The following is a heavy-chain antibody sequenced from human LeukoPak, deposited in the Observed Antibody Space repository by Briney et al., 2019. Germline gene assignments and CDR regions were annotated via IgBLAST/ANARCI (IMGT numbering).Heavy chain of an antibody. V-gene: IGHV3-23*01. CDR3: AKDDTMIIVGPYAFDI. D-gene: IGHD3-22*01. CDR2: IIGSGGYT. Sequence: TGGSLRLSCAASGVTVSMNYMSGVRQAPGKGLEWVSAIIGSGGYTYYADSVKGRFTISRDNSKNTLYLQMNSLRAEGTAVYYCAKDDTMIIVGPYAFDIWGQGTMVTVSS. J-gene: IGHJ3*02. CDR1: GVTVSMNY.